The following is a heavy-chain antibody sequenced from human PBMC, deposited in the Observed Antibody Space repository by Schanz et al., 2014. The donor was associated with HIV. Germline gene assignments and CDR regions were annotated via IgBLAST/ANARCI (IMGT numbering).Heavy chain of an antibody. CDR1: GFTFSTKG. Sequence: VQLVESGGGLVKPGGSLRLSCAASGFTFSTKGMHWVRQAPGKGLEWVAVISYDGSNKYYADSVKGRFTISRDNSKNTLYLQMNSLRAEDTAVYYCAKRRDSGYAYFDYWGQGTLVTVSS. D-gene: IGHD1-1*01. CDR2: ISYDGSNK. CDR3: AKRRDSGYAYFDY. V-gene: IGHV3-30*18. J-gene: IGHJ4*02.